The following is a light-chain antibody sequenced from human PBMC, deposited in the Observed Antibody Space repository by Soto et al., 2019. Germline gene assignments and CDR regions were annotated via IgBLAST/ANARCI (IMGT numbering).Light chain of an antibody. CDR3: SSYAASNDFYFV. Sequence: QSALTQPPSASGSPGQSVTISCTGTSSDVGGYNSVSWYQQYPGRAPKLMIYEVTKRPSGVPDRFSGSKSGNTASLTVSGLQAEDEADYYGSSYAASNDFYFVFGGGTKLTGL. V-gene: IGLV2-8*01. CDR2: EVT. J-gene: IGLJ3*02. CDR1: SSDVGGYNS.